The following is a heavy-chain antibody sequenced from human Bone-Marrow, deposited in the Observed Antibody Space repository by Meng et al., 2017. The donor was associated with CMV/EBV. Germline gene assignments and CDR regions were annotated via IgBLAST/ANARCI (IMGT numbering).Heavy chain of an antibody. Sequence: GEPLKISCAASGFTFSGSAMHWVRQASGKGLEWVGRIRSKANSYATAYAASVKGRFTISRDDSKNSAYLQMNSLKTEDTAVYYCTSQLTSTDKGVEYWGQGTLVTVSS. CDR1: GFTFSGSA. CDR2: IRSKANSYAT. J-gene: IGHJ4*02. V-gene: IGHV3-73*01. D-gene: IGHD1-1*01. CDR3: TSQLTSTDKGVEY.